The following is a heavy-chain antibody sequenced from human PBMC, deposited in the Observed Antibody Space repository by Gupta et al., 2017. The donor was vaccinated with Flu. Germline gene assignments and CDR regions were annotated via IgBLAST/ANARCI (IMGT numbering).Heavy chain of an antibody. CDR3: AKDRSGNPAIDY. J-gene: IGHJ4*02. Sequence: EVQLLASGGGLVQPGWSLRLSCAASGLTFSDYAMNGVRQAPGKGLEWVSTVGAGGDRTYYADSVMGRFTISRDNSKNTLYLQMNSLRGDDTAVYYCAKDRSGNPAIDYWGQGTLVTVSA. D-gene: IGHD6-13*01. CDR1: GLTFSDYA. V-gene: IGHV3-23*01. CDR2: VGAGGDRT.